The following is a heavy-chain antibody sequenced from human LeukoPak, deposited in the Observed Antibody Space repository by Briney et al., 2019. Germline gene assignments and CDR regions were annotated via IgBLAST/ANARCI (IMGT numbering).Heavy chain of an antibody. CDR2: ISTYNGNT. D-gene: IGHD3-22*01. V-gene: IGHV1-18*01. J-gene: IGHJ4*02. CDR3: ARVQDIEMRVEDF. Sequence: ASVKVSCKASGYTFTRNGISWVRQAPGQGLEWMGWISTYNGNTNYAQSLQGRVIMTTDTSTTTVHMELRSLRSDDTAVYYCARVQDIEMRVEDFWGQGTLVTVSS. CDR1: GYTFTRNG.